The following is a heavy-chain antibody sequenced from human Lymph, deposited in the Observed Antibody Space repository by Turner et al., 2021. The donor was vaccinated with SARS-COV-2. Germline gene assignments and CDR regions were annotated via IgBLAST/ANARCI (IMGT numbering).Heavy chain of an antibody. CDR1: GFTFSSYA. CDR2: ISGSGGDT. D-gene: IGHD3-22*01. J-gene: IGHJ4*02. CDR3: AKGVRGAMIVVVIPYFDY. Sequence: EVPLLESGGGLVQPGGSLRLSCAASGFTFSSYAMSWVRQAPGKGLEWVSAISGSGGDTYYADSVKGRFTISRDNSKNTLYLQMNSLRAEDTAVYYCAKGVRGAMIVVVIPYFDYWGQGTLVTVSS. V-gene: IGHV3-23*01.